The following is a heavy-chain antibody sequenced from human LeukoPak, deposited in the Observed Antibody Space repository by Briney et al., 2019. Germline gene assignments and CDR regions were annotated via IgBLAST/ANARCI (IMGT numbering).Heavy chain of an antibody. Sequence: SETLSLTCTVSGGSISSYYWSWIRQPPGQGLEWIDYIYYSGSTDYNPSLKSRVTVSVDTSKNQFSLKLSSVTAADTAVYYCARQRWHSGYDFYFDNWGQGTLVTVSS. CDR2: IYYSGST. CDR1: GGSISSYY. V-gene: IGHV4-59*08. CDR3: ARQRWHSGYDFYFDN. D-gene: IGHD5-12*01. J-gene: IGHJ4*02.